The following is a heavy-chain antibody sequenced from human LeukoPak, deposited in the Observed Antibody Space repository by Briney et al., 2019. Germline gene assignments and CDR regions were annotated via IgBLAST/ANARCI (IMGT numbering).Heavy chain of an antibody. J-gene: IGHJ4*02. D-gene: IGHD1-26*01. CDR2: IKQDGVQK. Sequence: GGSLRLSCAASGFSFGDYWMSWVRQPPGKGLEWVANIKQDGVQKHHADSVKGRFTISRDNAKNSLYLQMNSLRAEDTAVYYCARINSGSYYPFDYWGQGTLVTVSS. CDR3: ARINSGSYYPFDY. CDR1: GFSFGDYW. V-gene: IGHV3-7*01.